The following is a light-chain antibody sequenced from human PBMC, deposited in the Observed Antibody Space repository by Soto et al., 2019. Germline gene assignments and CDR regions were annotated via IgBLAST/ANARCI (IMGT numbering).Light chain of an antibody. J-gene: IGKJ2*01. Sequence: DIQMTQSPSSLSASVRDRVTITCRASQSITYYLNWYQQKPGKAPKLLIYAASSLQSGVPSRFSGSGSGTDFTLTISSLRPEDFATYYCQQSYSTPYTFGQGTKLEIK. CDR1: QSITYY. CDR2: AAS. CDR3: QQSYSTPYT. V-gene: IGKV1-39*01.